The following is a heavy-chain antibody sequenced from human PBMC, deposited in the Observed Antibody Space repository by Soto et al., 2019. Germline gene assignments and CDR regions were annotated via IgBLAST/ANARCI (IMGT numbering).Heavy chain of an antibody. CDR2: IYYSGST. CDR1: GGSVSSGSYY. Sequence: QVQLQESGPGLVKPSETLSLTCTVSGGSVSSGSYYWSWIRQPPGKGLEWIGYIYYSGSTNYNPSVQSRVPISVDTSKNRFSLKLSSVTAADAAVYYCARARVGELFGWFDPWGQGTLVTVSS. CDR3: ARARVGELFGWFDP. J-gene: IGHJ5*02. D-gene: IGHD3-10*01. V-gene: IGHV4-61*01.